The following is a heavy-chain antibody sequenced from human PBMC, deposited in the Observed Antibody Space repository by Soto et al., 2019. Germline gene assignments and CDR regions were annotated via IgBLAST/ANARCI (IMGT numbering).Heavy chain of an antibody. V-gene: IGHV3-7*01. J-gene: IGHJ4*02. Sequence: WVRQAPGKGLEWVANIKQTGSEKYYVDSVKGRFTISRDDAKNSLYLQMNSLRAEDTAVYYCAREWSYFDYWGQGTLVTVSS. CDR2: IKQTGSEK. CDR3: AREWSYFDY. D-gene: IGHD3-3*01.